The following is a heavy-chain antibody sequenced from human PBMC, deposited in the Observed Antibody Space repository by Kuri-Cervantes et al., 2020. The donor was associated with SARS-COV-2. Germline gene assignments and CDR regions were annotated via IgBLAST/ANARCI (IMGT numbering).Heavy chain of an antibody. CDR2: ISSSSSYI. Sequence: GESLKISCAASGFTFSSYAMSWVRQAPGKGLEWVSSISSSSSYIYYADSVKGRFTISRDNAKNSLYLQMNSLRAEDTAVYYCARDKSGSWYRVGYYMDVWGKGTTVTVSS. J-gene: IGHJ6*03. CDR3: ARDKSGSWYRVGYYMDV. CDR1: GFTFSSYA. V-gene: IGHV3-21*06. D-gene: IGHD6-13*01.